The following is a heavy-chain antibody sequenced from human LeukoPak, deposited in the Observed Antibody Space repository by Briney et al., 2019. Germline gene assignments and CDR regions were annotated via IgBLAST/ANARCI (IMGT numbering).Heavy chain of an antibody. J-gene: IGHJ5*02. CDR1: GGSINSYY. Sequence: PSETLSLTCTVSGGSINSYYWTWFRQPPGKGLEWIGYIYYIGSTNYNPSLKSRVTISLDTSKSQFSLKLTSVTPADTAVYYCARGGIVGSRTNWFDPWGQGILVTVSS. CDR3: ARGGIVGSRTNWFDP. D-gene: IGHD1-26*01. CDR2: IYYIGST. V-gene: IGHV4-59*01.